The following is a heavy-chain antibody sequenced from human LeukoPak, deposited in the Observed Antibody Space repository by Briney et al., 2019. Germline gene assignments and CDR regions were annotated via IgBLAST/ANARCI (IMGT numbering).Heavy chain of an antibody. CDR2: IYHSGST. Sequence: SETLSLTCAVSGGSISSSNWWSWVRQPPGKGLEWIGEIYHSGSTNYNPSLKSRVTISVDTSKNQFSLKLSSVTAADTAVYYCARVGDGYNFLFYFDYWGQGTLVTVSS. CDR1: GGSISSSNW. CDR3: ARVGDGYNFLFYFDY. V-gene: IGHV4-4*02. J-gene: IGHJ4*02. D-gene: IGHD5-24*01.